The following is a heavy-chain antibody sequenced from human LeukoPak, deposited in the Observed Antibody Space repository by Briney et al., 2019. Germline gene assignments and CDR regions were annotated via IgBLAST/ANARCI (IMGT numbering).Heavy chain of an antibody. J-gene: IGHJ4*02. D-gene: IGHD3-22*01. V-gene: IGHV3-7*03. Sequence: PGGSLRLSCAASGFTFSSYAMSWVRQSPGKGLEWVASIKQDGSDKYYVDSVKGRFTISRDNAKDSLYLQMNSLRAEDTAVYYCGRDSRYYDSSGFSRGPLGYWGQGTLVIVSS. CDR3: GRDSRYYDSSGFSRGPLGY. CDR2: IKQDGSDK. CDR1: GFTFSSYA.